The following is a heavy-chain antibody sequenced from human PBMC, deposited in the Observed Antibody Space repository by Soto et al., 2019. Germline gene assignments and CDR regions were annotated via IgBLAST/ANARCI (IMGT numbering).Heavy chain of an antibody. D-gene: IGHD2-8*01. CDR3: ARYPFSGKRWCKFVY. Sequence: SETLSLTCTVSGVVLGSDAYYWSWNLQHPGKGLEWIGNIYHTVSNYYNPSLKSRVVISLDTTQNQFFLRLSSVTAADTAVYFCARYPFSGKRWCKFVYWGLGTLVTVSS. CDR1: GVVLGSDAYY. V-gene: IGHV4-31*03. J-gene: IGHJ4*02. CDR2: IYHTVSN.